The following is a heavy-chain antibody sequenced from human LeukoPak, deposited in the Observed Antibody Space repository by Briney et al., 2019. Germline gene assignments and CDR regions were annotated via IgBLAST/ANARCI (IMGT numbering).Heavy chain of an antibody. D-gene: IGHD3-3*01. CDR1: GFTFSSYG. CDR2: IWYDGSNK. J-gene: IGHJ6*02. CDR3: ARAPPSPSVGAPYYDFWSGYYSYYYYYGMDV. V-gene: IGHV3-33*01. Sequence: RRSLRLSCAASGFTFSSYGMHWVRQAPGKGLEWVAVIWYDGSNKYYADSVKGRFTISRDNSKNTLYLQMNSLRAEDTAVYYCARAPPSPSVGAPYYDFWSGYYSYYYYYGMDVWGQGTTVTVSS.